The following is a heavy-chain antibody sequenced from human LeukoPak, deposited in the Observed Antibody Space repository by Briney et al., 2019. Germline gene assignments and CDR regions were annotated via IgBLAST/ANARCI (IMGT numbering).Heavy chain of an antibody. J-gene: IGHJ4*02. Sequence: GGSLRLSCAASEFTFSNYAMNWVRQAPGKRPDWVSGISSGGGSTYYADSVKGRFTISRDNSKNTLSLPLTSLRAENTAAYYCASSPSAARPKLAYWGQGNLVTVSS. D-gene: IGHD6-6*01. V-gene: IGHV3-23*01. CDR2: ISSGGGST. CDR3: ASSPSAARPKLAY. CDR1: EFTFSNYA.